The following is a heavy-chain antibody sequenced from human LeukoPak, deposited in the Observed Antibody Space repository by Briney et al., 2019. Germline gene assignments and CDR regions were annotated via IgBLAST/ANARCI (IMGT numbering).Heavy chain of an antibody. CDR1: GFTFSNFA. D-gene: IGHD1-1*01. Sequence: PGGSLRLSCAASGFTFSNFAMSWVRRAPGKGLEWLSGINDGGASTHYADSVRGRFTNSRDNSKNTLYLQMNSLSAEDTAIYYCAKANWISTAGAVKWGQGTLVIVSS. V-gene: IGHV3-23*01. CDR3: AKANWISTAGAVK. CDR2: INDGGAST. J-gene: IGHJ4*02.